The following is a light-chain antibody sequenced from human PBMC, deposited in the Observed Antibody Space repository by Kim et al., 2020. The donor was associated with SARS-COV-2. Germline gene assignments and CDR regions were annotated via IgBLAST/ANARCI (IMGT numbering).Light chain of an antibody. Sequence: DIQMTQSPSTLSASIGDRVTITCRASQSISSWLAWYQQKPGKATKLLIYKASNLESGVPSRFSGSGSGTEFTLTISSLQPDDFATYYCQRHETYSALSFGGGTKVDIK. V-gene: IGKV1-5*03. CDR3: QRHETYSALS. CDR2: KAS. J-gene: IGKJ4*01. CDR1: QSISSW.